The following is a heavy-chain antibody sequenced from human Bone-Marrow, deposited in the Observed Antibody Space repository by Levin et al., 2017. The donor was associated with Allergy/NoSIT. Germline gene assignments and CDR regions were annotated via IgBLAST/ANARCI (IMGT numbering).Heavy chain of an antibody. Sequence: GESLKVSCKASEYTVHYTHWMRQAPGQGLEFMGWIDPNRGGTHYAQKFRGRVTMTRDTITTTYMELSSLTSDDTAVYFCAISIEVPPIPTFDHWGQGTQVTVSS. CDR1: EYTVHY. J-gene: IGHJ4*02. CDR3: AISIEVPPIPTFDH. D-gene: IGHD3-22*01. CDR2: IDPNRGGT. V-gene: IGHV1-2*02.